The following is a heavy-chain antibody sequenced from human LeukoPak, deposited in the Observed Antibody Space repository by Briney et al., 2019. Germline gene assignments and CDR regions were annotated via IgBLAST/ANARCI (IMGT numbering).Heavy chain of an antibody. V-gene: IGHV4-34*01. D-gene: IGHD5-18*01. CDR2: INHSGST. Sequence: PGGSLRLSCAASGFDFYRYSMNWVRQPPGKGLEWIGEINHSGSTNYNPSLKSRVTISVDTSKNQFSLKLSSVTAADTAVYYCARRLIQLWTRSNWFDPWGQGTLVTVSS. CDR3: ARRLIQLWTRSNWFDP. J-gene: IGHJ5*02. CDR1: GFDFYRYS.